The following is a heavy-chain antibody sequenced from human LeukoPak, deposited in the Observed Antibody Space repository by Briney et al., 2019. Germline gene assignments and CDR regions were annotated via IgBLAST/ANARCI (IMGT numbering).Heavy chain of an antibody. CDR3: VRERDHYDSSRGGFDI. CDR2: MSQHRSNK. J-gene: IGHJ3*02. CDR1: GFTFSNYA. V-gene: IGHV3-30*04. D-gene: IGHD3-22*01. Sequence: GGSLRLSCAASGFTFSNYAIHWVRQSPGKGLEWVAVMSQHRSNKYYADSVMGRFTISRDNSKDTVSLQMNSLRVEDTALYYCVRERDHYDSSRGGFDIWGQGTMVTVSS.